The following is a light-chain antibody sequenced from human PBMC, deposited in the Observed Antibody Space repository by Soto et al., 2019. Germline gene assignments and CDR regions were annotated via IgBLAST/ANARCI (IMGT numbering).Light chain of an antibody. V-gene: IGKV1-39*01. J-gene: IGKJ2*01. CDR3: QQSYSTPYT. Sequence: DIQMTQSPSSLSTSVGDRVTITCRASQSISSYLNWYQQKPGKAPRLLIYDAANLQIGVPSRFRGSGSGTDFTLTISGLQPKDFATYYCQQSYSTPYTFGQGTKLEIK. CDR1: QSISSY. CDR2: DAA.